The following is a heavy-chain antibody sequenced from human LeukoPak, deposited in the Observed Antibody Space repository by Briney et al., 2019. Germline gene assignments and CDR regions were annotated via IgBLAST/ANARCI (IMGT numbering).Heavy chain of an antibody. V-gene: IGHV4-38-2*02. D-gene: IGHD5-24*01. J-gene: IGHJ4*02. CDR2: VYHSGTT. CDR1: GYSISSGYY. Sequence: SETLSLTCGVSGYSISSGYYWGWIRQPPGKGLEWIGTVYHSGTTYYNPSLKSRVTISVETSKNQFSLRLSSVTAADTAVYYCARDYEPYDGYGGPFDYWGQGILVAVSS. CDR3: ARDYEPYDGYGGPFDY.